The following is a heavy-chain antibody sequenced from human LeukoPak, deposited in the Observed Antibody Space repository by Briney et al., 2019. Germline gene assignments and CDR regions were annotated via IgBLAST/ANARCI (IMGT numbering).Heavy chain of an antibody. CDR2: IWFDGSNI. Sequence: PGGSLRLSCAVSGFTFSSFGMHWVRQAPGKGLEWVAVIWFDGSNIYYADFVKGRFTIFRDNSKNTLYLQMNSLRAEDTAMYYCARDRIESGSYFFDYWGQGTLVTVPS. V-gene: IGHV3-33*01. CDR3: ARDRIESGSYFFDY. CDR1: GFTFSSFG. J-gene: IGHJ4*02. D-gene: IGHD1-26*01.